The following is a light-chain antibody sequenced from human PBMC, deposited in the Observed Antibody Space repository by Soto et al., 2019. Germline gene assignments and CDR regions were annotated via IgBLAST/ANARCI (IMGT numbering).Light chain of an antibody. CDR1: QSVSSN. J-gene: IGKJ5*01. V-gene: IGKV3-15*01. Sequence: EIGVTQSAAALSVSPGERATLSCRASQSVSSNLAWYQQKPGQAPRLLIYGASTRATGIPARFSGSGSGTEFTLTISSLQSEDFAVYYCQQYNNWPPITFGQRTRLEIK. CDR3: QQYNNWPPIT. CDR2: GAS.